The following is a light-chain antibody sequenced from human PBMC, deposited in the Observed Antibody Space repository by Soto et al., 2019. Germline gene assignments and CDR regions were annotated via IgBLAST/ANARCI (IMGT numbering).Light chain of an antibody. CDR3: ETWDSYSHV. J-gene: IGLJ1*01. V-gene: IGLV4-60*03. Sequence: QLVLTQSSSASASLGSSVKLTCTLSSGHSDYTIAWHQQQPGKAPRYLMSLEGSGNYNKGSGVPDRFSGSSSGADRYLTISNLQSEDEADYYCETWDSYSHVFGTGTKVTVL. CDR2: LEGSGNY. CDR1: SGHSDYT.